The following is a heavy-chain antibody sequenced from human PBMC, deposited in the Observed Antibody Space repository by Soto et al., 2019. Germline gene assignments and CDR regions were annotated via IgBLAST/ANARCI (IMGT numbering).Heavy chain of an antibody. D-gene: IGHD3-22*01. CDR2: IWYDGSNK. Sequence: PGGSLRLSCAASGFTFSRYGMHWVRQAPGKGLEWVAVIWYDGSNKYYADSVKGRFTISRDNSKNTLYLQMNSLRAEDTAVYYCARDLYYYDSSGYYKARYRGQGTLLTVSS. V-gene: IGHV3-33*01. J-gene: IGHJ4*02. CDR1: GFTFSRYG. CDR3: ARDLYYYDSSGYYKARY.